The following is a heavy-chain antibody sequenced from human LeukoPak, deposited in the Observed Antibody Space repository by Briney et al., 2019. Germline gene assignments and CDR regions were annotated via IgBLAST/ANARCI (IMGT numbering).Heavy chain of an antibody. D-gene: IGHD3-16*02. V-gene: IGHV4-38-2*01. J-gene: IGHJ4*02. CDR1: GYSISSGYY. CDR2: IYHSGST. CDR3: ARGRYDYVWASYRHSGFDY. Sequence: PSETLSLTSAVSGYSISSGYYWGWIRQPPGKGLEWIGSIYHSGSTYYNPSLKSRVTIAVDTSKNQFSLKLSSVTAADTAVYYCARGRYDYVWASYRHSGFDYWGQGTLVTVSS.